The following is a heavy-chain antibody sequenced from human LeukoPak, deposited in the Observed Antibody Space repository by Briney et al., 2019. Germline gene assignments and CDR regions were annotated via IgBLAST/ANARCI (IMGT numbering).Heavy chain of an antibody. CDR2: IYYSGST. V-gene: IGHV4-59*01. CDR3: ARHYNPTNF. D-gene: IGHD1-1*01. J-gene: IGHJ4*02. CDR1: GDSISSYY. Sequence: SETLSLTCTVSGDSISSYYWSWIRQPPGKGLEWIGHIYYSGSTSYNPSLKSRVSISVDTSKNQFSLKLSSVTAADTAVYYCARHYNPTNFWGQGTLVTVSS.